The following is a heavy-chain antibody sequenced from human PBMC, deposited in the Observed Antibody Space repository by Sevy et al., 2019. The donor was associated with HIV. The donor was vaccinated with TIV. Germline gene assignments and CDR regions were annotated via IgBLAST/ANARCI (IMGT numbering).Heavy chain of an antibody. CDR1: GGSISSGTYY. D-gene: IGHD6-19*01. CDR3: AREDGSGWWEVDY. J-gene: IGHJ4*02. V-gene: IGHV4-61*02. CDR2: IYTSGST. Sequence: SETLSLTCTVSGGSISSGTYYWSWIRQPAGKGLEWIGRIYTSGSTNYNPSLKSRVTMSVDTSKNQFSLKLSSVTAADTAMYYCAREDGSGWWEVDYWGQGTLVTVSS.